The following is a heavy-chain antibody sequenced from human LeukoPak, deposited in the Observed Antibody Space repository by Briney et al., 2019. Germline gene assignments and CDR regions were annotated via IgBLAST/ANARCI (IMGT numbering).Heavy chain of an antibody. Sequence: ASVKVSCKASGYTFTGYYMHWVRQAPGQGLEWMGRIRSNSEDIQYAQKFQGRVTMTWDTSTSTAYMELTRLTSDDTAVYYCVREILYCSGGSCYRGPFDNWGQGTLVTVSA. J-gene: IGHJ4*02. D-gene: IGHD2-15*01. CDR2: IRSNSEDI. CDR3: VREILYCSGGSCYRGPFDN. V-gene: IGHV1-2*06. CDR1: GYTFTGYY.